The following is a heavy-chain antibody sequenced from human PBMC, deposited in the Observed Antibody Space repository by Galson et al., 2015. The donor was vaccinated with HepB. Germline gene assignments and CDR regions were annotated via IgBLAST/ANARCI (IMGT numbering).Heavy chain of an antibody. J-gene: IGHJ4*02. V-gene: IGHV1-18*01. CDR3: ARGRPYYDFWSGSPYYFDY. CDR1: GYTFTSYG. CDR2: ISVHNGNT. Sequence: SVKVSCKASGYTFTSYGIRWVRQAPGQGLEWMGWISVHNGNTKYAQNLQGRVTMTTDTSTSTAYMEPKSLRSDDTAVYYCARGRPYYDFWSGSPYYFDYWGQGTLVTVSS. D-gene: IGHD3-3*01.